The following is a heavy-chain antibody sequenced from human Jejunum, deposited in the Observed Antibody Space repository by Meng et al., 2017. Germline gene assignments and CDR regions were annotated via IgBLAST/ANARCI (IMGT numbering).Heavy chain of an antibody. V-gene: IGHV4-4*02. D-gene: IGHD6-19*01. CDR3: ARKGGTYSTGHFPHFDY. J-gene: IGHJ4*02. CDR1: CNAISSGNW. CDR2: IFRTGTS. Sequence: AQAEDSCPGLVTPSRTLCPPCSVSCNAISSGNWGSWVRQPPGKGPEWIGDIFRTGTSNYSPSLRSRVAIYMDKSKNQFSLSLNSVTAADTAVYYCARKGGTYSTGHFPHFDYWGQGTLVTVSS.